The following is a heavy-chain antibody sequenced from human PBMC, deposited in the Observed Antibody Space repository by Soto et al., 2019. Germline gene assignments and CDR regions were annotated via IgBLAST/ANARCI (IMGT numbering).Heavy chain of an antibody. D-gene: IGHD2-2*01. CDR1: GYTFTSYG. CDR2: INPSGGST. V-gene: IGHV1-46*01. Sequence: GASVKVSCKASGYTFTSYGISWVRQAPGQGLEWMGIINPSGGSTSYAQKFQGRVTMTRDTSTSTVYMGLSSLRSEDTAVYYCARDVVPAAVPYYYYGMDVWGQGTTVTVSS. CDR3: ARDVVPAAVPYYYYGMDV. J-gene: IGHJ6*02.